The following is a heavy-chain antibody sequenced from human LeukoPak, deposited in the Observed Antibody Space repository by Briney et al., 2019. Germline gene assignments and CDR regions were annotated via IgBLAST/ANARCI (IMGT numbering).Heavy chain of an antibody. J-gene: IGHJ4*02. CDR3: SASKQLWLRGLFDY. Sequence: PSETLSLTCSVSGDSISTYYWSWIRQPPGKGLEWIGYVYYSGSTDYNPSLKSRVTISVDTSKNQFSLNLNSVTAADTAVYYCSASKQLWLRGLFDYSGQGTLVTVS. D-gene: IGHD5-18*01. CDR2: VYYSGST. CDR1: GDSISTYY. V-gene: IGHV4-59*01.